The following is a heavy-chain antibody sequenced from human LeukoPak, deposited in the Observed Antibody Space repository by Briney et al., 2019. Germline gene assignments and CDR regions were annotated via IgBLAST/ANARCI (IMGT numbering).Heavy chain of an antibody. CDR3: ASSPYYYDSSGYYN. J-gene: IGHJ4*02. Sequence: PSQTLSLTCTVSGGPISSGDYYWSWIRQPPGKGLEWIGYIYYSGSTYYNPSLKSRVTISVDTSKNQFSLKLSSVTAADTAVYYCASSPYYYDSSGYYNWGQGTLVTVSS. CDR2: IYYSGST. V-gene: IGHV4-30-4*01. CDR1: GGPISSGDYY. D-gene: IGHD3-22*01.